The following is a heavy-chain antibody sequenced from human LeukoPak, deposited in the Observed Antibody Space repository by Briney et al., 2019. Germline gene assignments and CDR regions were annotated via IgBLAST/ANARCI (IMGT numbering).Heavy chain of an antibody. V-gene: IGHV6-1*01. CDR3: AKSINSSGWYAYYYYYYGMDV. J-gene: IGHJ6*02. CDR2: TYYRSKWYN. CDR1: GDSVSSNSAA. Sequence: SQTLSLTCAISGDSVSSNSAAWNWIRQSPSRGLEWLGRTYYRSKWYNDYAVSVKSRITINPDTSKNQFSLQLNSVTPEDTAVYYCAKSINSSGWYAYYYYYYGMDVWGQGTTVIVSS. D-gene: IGHD6-19*01.